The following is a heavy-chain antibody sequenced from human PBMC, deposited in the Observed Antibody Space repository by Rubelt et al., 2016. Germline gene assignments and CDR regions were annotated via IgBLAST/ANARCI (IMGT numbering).Heavy chain of an antibody. CDR1: SSSSYY. CDR3: ARELAARAYYFDY. V-gene: IGHV4-39*07. J-gene: IGHJ4*02. CDR2: IYYSGST. D-gene: IGHD6-13*01. Sequence: SSSSYYWGWIRQPPGKGLEWIGSIYYSGSTYYNPSLKSRVTISVDTSKNQFSLKLGSVTAADTAVYYCARELAARAYYFDYWGQGTLVTVSS.